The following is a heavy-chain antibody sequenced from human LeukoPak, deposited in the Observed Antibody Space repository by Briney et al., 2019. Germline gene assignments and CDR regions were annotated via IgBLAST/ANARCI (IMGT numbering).Heavy chain of an antibody. D-gene: IGHD2-2*02. V-gene: IGHV3-30*02. CDR2: IRYDGSNK. CDR1: GFTFSSYG. J-gene: IGHJ4*02. CDR3: AKEYCSSTSCYTSGPHLHSFDY. Sequence: PGGSLRLSCAASGFTFSSYGMHWVRQAPGKGLEWVAFIRYDGSNKYYADSVKGRFTISRDNSKNTLYLQMNSLRAEDTAVYYCAKEYCSSTSCYTSGPHLHSFDYWGQGTLVTVSS.